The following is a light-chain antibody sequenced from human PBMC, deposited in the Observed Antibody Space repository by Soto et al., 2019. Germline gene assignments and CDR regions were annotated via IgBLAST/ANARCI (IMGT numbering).Light chain of an antibody. CDR2: EVR. Sequence: QSALTQPASVSGSPGQSITISCSGTTNDIGGYNYVSWYQRHPGKVPKDIIYEVRNRPSGVSNRFSGSKSGNTASLTISGLQAEDEADYYCCSYTNSATLVFGGGTQLTVL. CDR1: TNDIGGYNY. V-gene: IGLV2-14*01. J-gene: IGLJ7*01. CDR3: CSYTNSATLV.